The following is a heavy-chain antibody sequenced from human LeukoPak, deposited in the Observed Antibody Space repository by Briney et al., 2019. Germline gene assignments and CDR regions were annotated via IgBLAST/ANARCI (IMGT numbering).Heavy chain of an antibody. CDR2: INPNSGGT. CDR3: ARESRLGELSGTTEAFDY. D-gene: IGHD3-16*02. V-gene: IGHV1-2*02. CDR1: GGTFSSYA. Sequence: GASVKVSCKASGGTFSSYAISWVRQAPGQGLEWMGWINPNSGGTNYAQKFQGRVTMTRDTSISTAYMEVSRLRSDDTAVYYCARESRLGELSGTTEAFDYWGQGTLVTVSS. J-gene: IGHJ4*02.